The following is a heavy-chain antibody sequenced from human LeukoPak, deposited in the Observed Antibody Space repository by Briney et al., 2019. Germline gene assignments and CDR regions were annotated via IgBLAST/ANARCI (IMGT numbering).Heavy chain of an antibody. V-gene: IGHV3-23*01. J-gene: IGHJ4*02. D-gene: IGHD3-10*01. CDR2: ITSGGDST. Sequence: GGSLRLSCAASGFTFSRYAMNWVRQAPGKGLEWVSAITSGGDSTFYAHSVKGRFTISRDNSKNTLYLQMNSLRAEDAAVYYCAKDKAMVRGVTDYWGQGTLVTVSS. CDR1: GFTFSRYA. CDR3: AKDKAMVRGVTDY.